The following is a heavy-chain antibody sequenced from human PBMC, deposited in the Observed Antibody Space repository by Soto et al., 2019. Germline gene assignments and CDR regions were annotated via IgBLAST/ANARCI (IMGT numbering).Heavy chain of an antibody. CDR3: ARDRIAVALGAFDI. D-gene: IGHD6-19*01. Sequence: QMQLQESGPGLVKPSGTLSLTCAVSGVYISSSHWWSWVRQPPGKGLEWIGQIYHSGSTHYNPSLKSRVTIAIDKAKNQFSLKLTAVPAADTSVYYCARDRIAVALGAFDIWGQGTVVTVSS. CDR1: GVYISSSHW. J-gene: IGHJ3*02. CDR2: IYHSGST. V-gene: IGHV4-4*02.